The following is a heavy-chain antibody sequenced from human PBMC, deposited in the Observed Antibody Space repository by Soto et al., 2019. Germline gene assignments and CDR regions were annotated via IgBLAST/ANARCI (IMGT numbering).Heavy chain of an antibody. V-gene: IGHV3-11*01. CDR3: ARSGIPLIEILDY. CDR2: INTRGETR. J-gene: IGHJ4*01. CDR1: WLTLRDYY. Sequence: GGAPRLSRAASWLTLRDYYMNWVPPAPGQGLEWLSFINTRGETRYIADSIRGRFTFSRDNARRPLYLQMNSLRAEDTAVYYCARSGIPLIEILDYWGHGTLVTVSS. D-gene: IGHD1-1*01.